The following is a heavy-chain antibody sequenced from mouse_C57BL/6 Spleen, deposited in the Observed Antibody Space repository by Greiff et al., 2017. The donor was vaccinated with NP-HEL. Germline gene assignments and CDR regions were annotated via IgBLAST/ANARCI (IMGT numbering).Heavy chain of an antibody. CDR1: GYAFSSYW. Sequence: VQLQQSGAELVKPGASVKISCKASGYAFSSYWMNWVKQRPGKGLEWIGQIYPGDGDTNYNGKFKGKATLTADKSSSTAYMKLSSLTSEDSAVYVCARGYYGIYAMDYWGQGTSVTVSS. V-gene: IGHV1-80*01. CDR2: IYPGDGDT. J-gene: IGHJ4*01. CDR3: ARGYYGIYAMDY. D-gene: IGHD1-1*01.